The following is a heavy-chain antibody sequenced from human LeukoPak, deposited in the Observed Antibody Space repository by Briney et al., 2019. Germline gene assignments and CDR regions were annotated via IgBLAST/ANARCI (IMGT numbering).Heavy chain of an antibody. CDR2: ISAYNGNT. D-gene: IGHD3-22*01. J-gene: IGHJ4*02. V-gene: IGHV1-18*01. Sequence: GASVKVSCKASGYTFTSYGISWVRQAPGQGLEWMGWISAYNGNTNYAQKFQGRVTMTRDTSTSTVYMELSSLRSEDTAVYYCARPPGYDSSTLDYWGQGTLVTVSS. CDR1: GYTFTSYG. CDR3: ARPPGYDSSTLDY.